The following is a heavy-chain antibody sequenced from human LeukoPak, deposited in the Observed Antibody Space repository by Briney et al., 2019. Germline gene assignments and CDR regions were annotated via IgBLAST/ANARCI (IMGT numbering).Heavy chain of an antibody. Sequence: ASVKVSCKASGYTFTGYYMHWVRQAPGQGLEWMGWINPNSGGTNYAQKFQGRVTMTRDTSISTAYMELSRLRSDDTAVYYCAREGYCSSTSCSLYYYGMDVWGQGTTVTVSS. V-gene: IGHV1-2*02. CDR1: GYTFTGYY. J-gene: IGHJ6*02. CDR3: AREGYCSSTSCSLYYYGMDV. D-gene: IGHD2-2*01. CDR2: INPNSGGT.